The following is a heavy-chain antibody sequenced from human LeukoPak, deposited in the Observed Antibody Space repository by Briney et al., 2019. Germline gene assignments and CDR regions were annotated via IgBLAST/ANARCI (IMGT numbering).Heavy chain of an antibody. CDR3: ARDAPFYGDYCAFDI. V-gene: IGHV3-30*04. D-gene: IGHD4-17*01. Sequence: LSGRSLRLSCAASGFTFSSYAMHWVRQAPGKGLEWVAVISYDGSNKYYADSVKGRFTISRDNAKNSLYLQMNSLRAEDTAVYYCARDAPFYGDYCAFDIWGQGTMVTVSS. CDR1: GFTFSSYA. CDR2: ISYDGSNK. J-gene: IGHJ3*02.